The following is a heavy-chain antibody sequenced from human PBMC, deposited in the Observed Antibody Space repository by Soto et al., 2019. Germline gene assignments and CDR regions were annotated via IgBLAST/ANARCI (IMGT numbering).Heavy chain of an antibody. V-gene: IGHV4-39*01. CDR3: ARREYCSGGSCSLDY. Sequence: QLQLRESGPGLVKPSETLSLTCTVSGGSISSSSYYWGWIRQPPGKGLEWIGSIYYSGSTYYNPSLKSRVTRSVDTSKNQFSLKLSSVTAADTAVYYCARREYCSGGSCSLDYWGQGTLVTVSS. CDR2: IYYSGST. D-gene: IGHD2-15*01. CDR1: GGSISSSSYY. J-gene: IGHJ4*02.